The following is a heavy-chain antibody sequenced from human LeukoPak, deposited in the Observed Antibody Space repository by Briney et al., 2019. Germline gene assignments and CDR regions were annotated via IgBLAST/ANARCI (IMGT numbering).Heavy chain of an antibody. J-gene: IGHJ4*02. Sequence: SETLSLTCTVSSGSISSYYWSCIRQPPGEGLEWIGYIYYSGSTNYNPSLKSRVTISVDTSKNQFSLRLTSVTAADTAVYYCAKLRVQNYGGNWGFDYWGQGTLVTVSS. CDR1: SGSISSYY. V-gene: IGHV4-59*01. D-gene: IGHD4-23*01. CDR2: IYYSGST. CDR3: AKLRVQNYGGNWGFDY.